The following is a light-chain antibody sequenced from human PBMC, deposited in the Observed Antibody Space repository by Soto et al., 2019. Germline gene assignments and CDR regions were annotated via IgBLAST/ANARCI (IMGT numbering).Light chain of an antibody. J-gene: IGKJ5*01. CDR2: AAS. Sequence: EIVLTQSPATLSSLPGDRVTLSCRASQTVSSNYLAWYQQKPGQAPRLLIYAASTRATGIPDRFSGSGSGTDFTLSISRLEPEDFAVYYCQQFGTSFPVTVGQGTRLEIK. CDR1: QTVSSNY. CDR3: QQFGTSFPVT. V-gene: IGKV3-20*01.